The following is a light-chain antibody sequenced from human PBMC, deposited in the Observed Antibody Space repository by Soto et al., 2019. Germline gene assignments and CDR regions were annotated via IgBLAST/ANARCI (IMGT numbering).Light chain of an antibody. CDR1: QSISSY. Sequence: DIQMTQSPSSLSASIGDRVTITCRASQSISSYLNWYQQKPGKAPKLLIYAASSLKSGVTSRFSGSGSGTDFTLTISSLPPEDFATYYCQQSYGTLFTFRPGTTVDI. V-gene: IGKV1-39*01. CDR3: QQSYGTLFT. J-gene: IGKJ3*01. CDR2: AAS.